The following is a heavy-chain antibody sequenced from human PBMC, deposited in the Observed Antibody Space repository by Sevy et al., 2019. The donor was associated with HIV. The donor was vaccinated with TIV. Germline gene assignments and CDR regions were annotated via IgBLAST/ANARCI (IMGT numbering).Heavy chain of an antibody. CDR1: GFTFSSYS. V-gene: IGHV3-21*01. J-gene: IGHJ4*02. D-gene: IGHD1-1*01. CDR3: ASHTGASGKFEY. Sequence: GGSLRLSCAASGFTFSSYSMNWVRQAPGKGLEWVSSISSSSSYIYYADSVKGRFTISRDNAKNSLYLQMNSLRAEDTAAYYCASHTGASGKFEYWGQGTLVTVSS. CDR2: ISSSSSYI.